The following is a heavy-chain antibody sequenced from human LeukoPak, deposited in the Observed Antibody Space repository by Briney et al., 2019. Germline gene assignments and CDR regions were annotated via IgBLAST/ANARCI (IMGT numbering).Heavy chain of an antibody. CDR1: GFTFSGSA. J-gene: IGHJ4*02. CDR3: SRQLGGVTDY. Sequence: GGSLRLSCAASGFTFSGSAMHWVRQASGKGLEWVGRIRSKGRSYATEYAASVNGRFTISRDDSMNTAYLQMNSLKTEDTAVYYCSRQLGGVTDYWGQGTLVTVSS. D-gene: IGHD3-16*01. V-gene: IGHV3-73*01. CDR2: IRSKGRSYAT.